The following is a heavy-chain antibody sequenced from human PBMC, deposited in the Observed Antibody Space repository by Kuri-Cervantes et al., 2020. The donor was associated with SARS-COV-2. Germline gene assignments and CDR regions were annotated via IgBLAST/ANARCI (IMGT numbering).Heavy chain of an antibody. V-gene: IGHV3-30-3*01. D-gene: IGHD2-2*01. CDR1: GFTFSSYA. J-gene: IGHJ4*02. CDR3: AKDQDADVVPDY. Sequence: LSLTCAASGFTFSSYAMHWVRQAPGKGLEWVAVISYDGSNKYYADSVKGRFTISRDNSKNTLYLQMNSLRAEDTAVYYCAKDQDADVVPDYWGQGTLVTVSS. CDR2: ISYDGSNK.